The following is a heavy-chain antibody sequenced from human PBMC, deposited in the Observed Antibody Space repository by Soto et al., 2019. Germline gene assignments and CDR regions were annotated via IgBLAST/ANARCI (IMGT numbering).Heavy chain of an antibody. CDR1: GFTFSSYG. CDR2: ISYDGSNK. Sequence: GGSLRLSCAASGFTFSSYGMHWVRQAPGKGLEWVAVISYDGSNKYYADSVKGRFTISRDNSKNTLYLQMNSLRAEDTAVYYCAKVTPGDTVHGVWGQGTNDTVSS. V-gene: IGHV3-30*18. J-gene: IGHJ6*02. CDR3: AKVTPGDTVHGV. D-gene: IGHD5-18*01.